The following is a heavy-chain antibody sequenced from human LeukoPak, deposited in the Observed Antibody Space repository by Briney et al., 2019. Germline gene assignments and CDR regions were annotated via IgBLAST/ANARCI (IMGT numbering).Heavy chain of an antibody. Sequence: PGGSLRLSCAASGFTFSSYWMSWVRQAPGKGLEWVANIKQDGSEKYYVDSVKGRFTISRDNAKNSLYLQMNSLRAEDTAVYYCAREVGYCSGGSCYEYFDYWGQGTLVTVSS. J-gene: IGHJ4*02. CDR1: GFTFSSYW. CDR2: IKQDGSEK. V-gene: IGHV3-7*01. CDR3: AREVGYCSGGSCYEYFDY. D-gene: IGHD2-15*01.